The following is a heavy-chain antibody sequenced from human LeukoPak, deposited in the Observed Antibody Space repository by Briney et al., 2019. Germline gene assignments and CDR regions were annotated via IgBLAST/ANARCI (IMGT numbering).Heavy chain of an antibody. CDR2: IWYDGSNK. V-gene: IGHV3-33*06. J-gene: IGHJ4*02. CDR1: GFTFSSYG. D-gene: IGHD6-19*01. CDR3: AKVERGSGWPRPDY. Sequence: GGSLRLSCAASGFTFSSYGMHWVRQAPGKGLEWVAVIWYDGSNKYYADSVKGRFTISRDNSKNTLYLQMNSLRAEDTAVYYCAKVERGSGWPRPDYWGQGTLVTVSS.